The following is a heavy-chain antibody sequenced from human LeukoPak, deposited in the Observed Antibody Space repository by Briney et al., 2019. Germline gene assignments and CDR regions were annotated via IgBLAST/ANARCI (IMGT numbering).Heavy chain of an antibody. D-gene: IGHD3-22*01. V-gene: IGHV1-69*05. CDR3: ARKSYYYDSSGYSDY. J-gene: IGHJ4*02. CDR2: IIPIFGTA. CDR1: GGTFSSYA. Sequence: GASVKVSCKASGGTFSSYAISWVRQAPGQGLEWMGRIIPIFGTANYAQKFQGRVTITTDESTSTAYMELSSLRSDDTAVYYCARKSYYYDSSGYSDYWGQGTLVTVST.